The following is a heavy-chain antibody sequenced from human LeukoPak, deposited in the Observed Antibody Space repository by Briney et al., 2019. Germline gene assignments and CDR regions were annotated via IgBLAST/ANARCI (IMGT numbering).Heavy chain of an antibody. CDR3: AKDLPAFGPPWNYFDY. V-gene: IGHV3-30*02. Sequence: GGSLRLSCAASGFTFNTYAMSWVRQAPGKGLEWVAFIRYDGSNKYYADSVKGRFTISRDNSKNTLYLQMNSLRAEDTAVYYCAKDLPAFGPPWNYFDYWGQGTLVTVSS. D-gene: IGHD3-10*01. CDR1: GFTFNTYA. CDR2: IRYDGSNK. J-gene: IGHJ4*02.